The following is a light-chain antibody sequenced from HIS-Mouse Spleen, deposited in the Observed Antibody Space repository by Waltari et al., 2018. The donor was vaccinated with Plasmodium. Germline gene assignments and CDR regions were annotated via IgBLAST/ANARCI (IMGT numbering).Light chain of an antibody. Sequence: DIVLTQSPGTLSLSPGERATLSCRASQSVSSSYLAWYQQKPGQAPRPLIYGASSRGTGIPDRFSGSGSETDFTLTISRLEPEDFAVYYCQQYGSSPWTFGQGTKVEIK. CDR1: QSVSSSY. CDR3: QQYGSSPWT. CDR2: GAS. J-gene: IGKJ1*01. V-gene: IGKV3-20*01.